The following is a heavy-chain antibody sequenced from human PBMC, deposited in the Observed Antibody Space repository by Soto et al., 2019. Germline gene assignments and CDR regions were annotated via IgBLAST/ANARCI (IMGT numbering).Heavy chain of an antibody. Sequence: SETLSLTCTVSGGSISSSSYYWGWIRQPPGKGLEWIGSIYYSGSTYYNPSLKSRVTISVDTSKNQFSLKLSSVTAADTAVYYCARPNNWNYLNWFDPRGQGTQVTVSS. CDR2: IYYSGST. D-gene: IGHD1-7*01. CDR1: GGSISSSSYY. CDR3: ARPNNWNYLNWFDP. J-gene: IGHJ5*02. V-gene: IGHV4-39*01.